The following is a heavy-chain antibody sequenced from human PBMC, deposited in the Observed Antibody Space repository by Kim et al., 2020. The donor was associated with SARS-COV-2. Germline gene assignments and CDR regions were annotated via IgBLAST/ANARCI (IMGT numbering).Heavy chain of an antibody. CDR3: ATLVGAADDFDY. J-gene: IGHJ4*02. D-gene: IGHD6-13*01. V-gene: IGHV1-3*01. Sequence: ASVKVSCKSSGYTFTNYALYWVRQAPGQRLEWMGWVSAGSGNTKYSQKLQDRLTITRDTSARTAYMELTSLRSEDTGIYYCATLVGAADDFDYWGQGTLVTVSS. CDR1: GYTFTNYA. CDR2: VSAGSGNT.